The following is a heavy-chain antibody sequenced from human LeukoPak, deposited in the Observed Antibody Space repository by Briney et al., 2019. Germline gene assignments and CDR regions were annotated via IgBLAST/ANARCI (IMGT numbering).Heavy chain of an antibody. CDR3: ARDHPTVSDAFDI. CDR1: GGSISSSGSY. V-gene: IGHV4-39*07. D-gene: IGHD4-17*01. Sequence: SETLSLTCSVSGGSISSSGSYWGWIRQPPGKGLEWIGSIYYSGSTFYNPSLKSRVTIPVDTSKNQFSLKLSSVTAADTAVYYCARDHPTVSDAFDIWGQGTMVTVSS. CDR2: IYYSGST. J-gene: IGHJ3*02.